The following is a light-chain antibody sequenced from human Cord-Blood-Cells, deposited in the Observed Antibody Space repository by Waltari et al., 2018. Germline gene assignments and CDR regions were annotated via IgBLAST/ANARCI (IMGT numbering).Light chain of an antibody. J-gene: IGLJ1*01. CDR1: SSDVGSYNL. CDR3: CSYAGSSTYV. Sequence: QSALTQPASVSGSPGQLINISCTGTSSDVGSYNLVSWYQQHPGKAPKLMIYEGSKRPSGVSNRFSGSKSGNTASLTISGLQAEDEADYYCCSYAGSSTYVFGTGTKVTVL. CDR2: EGS. V-gene: IGLV2-23*01.